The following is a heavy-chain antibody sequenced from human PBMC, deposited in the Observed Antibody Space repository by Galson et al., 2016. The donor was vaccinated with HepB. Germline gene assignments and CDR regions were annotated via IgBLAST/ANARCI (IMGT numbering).Heavy chain of an antibody. J-gene: IGHJ4*02. D-gene: IGHD5/OR15-5a*01. CDR3: AKVQGGYSVF. CDR1: GFSFNDYA. Sequence: SLRLSCAGSGFSFNDYAMNWVRQAPGTGLEWVSGIRRSGDVAYYADPVKGRFRISRDNARSTVYLEINSLRVDDSAVYYCAKVQGGYSVFWGQGMLVSVSS. CDR2: IRRSGDVA. V-gene: IGHV3-23*01.